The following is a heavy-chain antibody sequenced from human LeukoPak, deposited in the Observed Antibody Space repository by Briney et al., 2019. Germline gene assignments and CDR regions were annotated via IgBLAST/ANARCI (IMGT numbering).Heavy chain of an antibody. J-gene: IGHJ4*02. CDR2: IYHSGST. D-gene: IGHD3-22*01. CDR3: AADPYYYDSSGYYDY. V-gene: IGHV4-38-2*02. Sequence: SETLSLTCTVSGYSISSGYYWGWIRQPPGKGLEWIGSIYHSGSTYYNPSLKSRVTISVDTSKYQFSLKLSSVTAADTAVYYCAADPYYYDSSGYYDYWGQGTLVTVSS. CDR1: GYSISSGYY.